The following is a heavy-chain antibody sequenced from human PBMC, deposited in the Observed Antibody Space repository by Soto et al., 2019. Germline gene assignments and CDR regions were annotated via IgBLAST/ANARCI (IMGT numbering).Heavy chain of an antibody. Sequence: GGSLRLSCAASGFTFDDYAMHWVRQAPGKGLEWVSGISWNSGSIGYADSVKGRFTISRDNAKNSLYLQMNSLRAEDTALYYCAKALVADMVPPYFDYWGQGTLVTVSS. D-gene: IGHD5-12*01. CDR2: ISWNSGSI. CDR3: AKALVADMVPPYFDY. CDR1: GFTFDDYA. V-gene: IGHV3-9*01. J-gene: IGHJ4*02.